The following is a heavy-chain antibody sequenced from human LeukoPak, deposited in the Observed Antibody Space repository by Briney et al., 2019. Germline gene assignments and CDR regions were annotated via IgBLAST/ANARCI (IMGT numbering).Heavy chain of an antibody. V-gene: IGHV4-34*01. Sequence: SETLSLTCAVYGGSFSGYYWSWIRQPPGKGLECIGEINHSGSTNYNPSLKSRVTISVDTSKNQFSLKLSSVTAADTAVYYCARGPHTGVNYYDSSGYYYWGQGTLVTVSS. CDR2: INHSGST. J-gene: IGHJ4*02. CDR3: ARGPHTGVNYYDSSGYYY. D-gene: IGHD3-22*01. CDR1: GGSFSGYY.